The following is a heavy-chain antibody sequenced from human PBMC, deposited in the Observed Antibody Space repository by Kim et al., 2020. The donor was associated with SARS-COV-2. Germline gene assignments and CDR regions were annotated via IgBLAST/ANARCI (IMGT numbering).Heavy chain of an antibody. D-gene: IGHD2-15*01. CDR2: ICYSGST. CDR3: ARGIPDIVVVVAASHAWFDP. CDR1: GGSISSYY. V-gene: IGHV4-59*13. Sequence: SETLSLTCTVSGGSISSYYWSWIRQPPGKGLEWIGYICYSGSTNYNPSLKSRVTISVDTSKNQFSLKLSSVTAADTAVYYCARGIPDIVVVVAASHAWFDPWGQGTLVTVSS. J-gene: IGHJ5*02.